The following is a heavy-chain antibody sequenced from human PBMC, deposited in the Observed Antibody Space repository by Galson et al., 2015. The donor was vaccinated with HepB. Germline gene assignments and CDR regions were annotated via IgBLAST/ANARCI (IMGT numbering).Heavy chain of an antibody. D-gene: IGHD5-24*01. Sequence: SLRLSCAASGFILSNVWMGWVRQAPGKGLEWVGRIKSKTDGGTTECPTPVKGSFTISRDDSKNTLSLQMNSLKTEDTAVYYCATYGPWLHQSVWGQGTLVTVSS. CDR3: ATYGPWLHQSV. CDR2: IKSKTDGGTT. CDR1: GFILSNVW. J-gene: IGHJ4*02. V-gene: IGHV3-15*01.